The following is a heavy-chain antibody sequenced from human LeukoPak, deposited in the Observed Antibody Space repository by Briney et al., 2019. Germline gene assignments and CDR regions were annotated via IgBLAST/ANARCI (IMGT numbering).Heavy chain of an antibody. J-gene: IGHJ3*02. CDR2: MCTSGST. V-gene: IGHV4-4*07. CDR1: GGSISSYY. CDR3: ARDRPRRGTTGGYSDAFDI. Sequence: SETLSLTCTVSGGSISSYYWSWIRQPAGKGLEWIGRMCTSGSTNYNPSLKSRVTMSVDTSKNQFSLKLSSVTAADTAVYYCARDRPRRGTTGGYSDAFDIWGQGTMVTVSS. D-gene: IGHD1-7*01.